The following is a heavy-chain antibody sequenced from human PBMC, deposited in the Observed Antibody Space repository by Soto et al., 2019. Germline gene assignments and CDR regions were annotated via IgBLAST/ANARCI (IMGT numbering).Heavy chain of an antibody. V-gene: IGHV3-74*01. D-gene: IGHD3-10*01. CDR3: ADSWLPTSY. J-gene: IGHJ4*02. CDR2: ISPDGRTT. Sequence: GSMRLFCSAAGVMSILHVGHLVRQAPGKGLVWVSRISPDGRTTTYADSVKGRFTISRDNAKSTLYLQMNSLTVEDGAVYYCADSWLPTSYWGPGTLVTVS. CDR1: GVMSILHV.